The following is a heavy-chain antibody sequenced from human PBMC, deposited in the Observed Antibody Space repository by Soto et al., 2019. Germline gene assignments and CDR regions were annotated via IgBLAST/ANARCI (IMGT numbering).Heavy chain of an antibody. Sequence: SETLSLTCTVSGGSISSSSYYWGWIRQPPGKGLEWIGSIYYSGSTYYNPSLKSRVTISVDTSKNQFSLKLSSVTAADTAVYYCARHRDGYNLNWVDPWGQGTLVTVS. V-gene: IGHV4-39*01. D-gene: IGHD5-12*01. J-gene: IGHJ5*02. CDR2: IYYSGST. CDR1: GGSISSSSYY. CDR3: ARHRDGYNLNWVDP.